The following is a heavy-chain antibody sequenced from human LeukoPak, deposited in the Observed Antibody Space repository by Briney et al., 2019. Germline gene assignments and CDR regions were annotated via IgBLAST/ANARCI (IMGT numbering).Heavy chain of an antibody. CDR2: INPNRGDT. V-gene: IGHV1-2*02. CDR1: RYTFTGYY. J-gene: IGHJ4*02. Sequence: PSVKVSCKASRYTFTGYYIHWMRQAPDQGLEWMGWINPNRGDTSYAQKFQGRFTMTRDTPINTAYMELSGLTSDDTAVYYCGRRRIDCSDTGCYVDYWGQGPLVTVSS. D-gene: IGHD2-15*01. CDR3: GRRRIDCSDTGCYVDY.